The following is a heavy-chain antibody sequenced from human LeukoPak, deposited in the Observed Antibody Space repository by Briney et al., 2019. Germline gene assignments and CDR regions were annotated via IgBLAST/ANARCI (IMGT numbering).Heavy chain of an antibody. V-gene: IGHV1-69*13. CDR1: GGTFSSYA. Sequence: SVKVSCKASGGTFSSYAISWVRQAPGQGLEWMGGIIPSFGTINYAQKFQGRVTITADESTSTAYMELSSLRSEDTAVYYCAADLAVAGTGDYWGQGTLVTVSS. J-gene: IGHJ4*02. D-gene: IGHD6-19*01. CDR3: AADLAVAGTGDY. CDR2: IIPSFGTI.